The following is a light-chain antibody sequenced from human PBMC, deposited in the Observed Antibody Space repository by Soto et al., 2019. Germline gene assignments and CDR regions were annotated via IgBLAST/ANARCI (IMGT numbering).Light chain of an antibody. J-gene: IGKJ1*01. CDR2: GAF. V-gene: IGKV1-39*01. CDR3: QQSYSAPKT. Sequence: DIQMTQSPSSLSASVGDRFTITCLASQNFGSYLNWYQQKPGKAPKLLIYGAFNLQSGVPSRFSGDGSGTDFTLTISSLQPEDFATYYCQQSYSAPKTFGQGTKVDIK. CDR1: QNFGSY.